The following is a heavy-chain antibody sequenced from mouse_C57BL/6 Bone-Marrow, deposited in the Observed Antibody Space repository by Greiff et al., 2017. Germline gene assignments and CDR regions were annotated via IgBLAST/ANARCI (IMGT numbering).Heavy chain of an antibody. CDR1: GYTFTSYG. V-gene: IGHV1-81*01. D-gene: IGHD1-1*01. J-gene: IGHJ2*01. CDR2: IYPRSGNT. CDR3: ARGVLRDDY. Sequence: VKLVESGAELARPGASVKLSCKACGYTFTSYGISWVKQRTGQGLEWIGEIYPRSGNTYYNEKFKGKATLTADKSSSTAYMELRSLTSEDSAVYFCARGVLRDDYWGQGTTLTVSS.